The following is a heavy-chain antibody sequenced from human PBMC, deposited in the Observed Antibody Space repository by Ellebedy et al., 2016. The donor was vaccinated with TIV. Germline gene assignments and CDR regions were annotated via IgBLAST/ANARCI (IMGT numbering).Heavy chain of an antibody. CDR2: ISSSGSTI. CDR3: AKDIGAVTTLPDY. CDR1: GFTFSDYY. V-gene: IGHV3-11*01. D-gene: IGHD4-11*01. J-gene: IGHJ4*02. Sequence: GESLKISCAAPGFTFSDYYMSWIRQAPGKGLEWVSYISSSGSTIYYADSVKGRFTISRDNAKNSLYLQMNSLRAEDTALYYCAKDIGAVTTLPDYWGQGTLVTVSS.